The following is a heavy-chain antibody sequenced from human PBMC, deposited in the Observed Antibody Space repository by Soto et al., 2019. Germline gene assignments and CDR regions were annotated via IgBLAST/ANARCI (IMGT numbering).Heavy chain of an antibody. CDR2: IRSKAYGGTT. Sequence: GGSLRLSCTASGFTFGDYAMSWFRQAPGKGLEWVGFIRSKAYGGTTEYAASVKGRFTISRDDSKSIAYLQMNSLKTEDTAVYYCTTQPYGSGRGYSPYYYYYYGMDVWGQGTTGTVSS. V-gene: IGHV3-49*03. CDR3: TTQPYGSGRGYSPYYYYYYGMDV. J-gene: IGHJ6*02. CDR1: GFTFGDYA. D-gene: IGHD3-10*01.